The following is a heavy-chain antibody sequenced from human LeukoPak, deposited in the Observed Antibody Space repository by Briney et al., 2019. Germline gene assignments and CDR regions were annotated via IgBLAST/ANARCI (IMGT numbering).Heavy chain of an antibody. V-gene: IGHV1-46*01. CDR3: ARDRGGLLPDWYFDL. D-gene: IGHD1-26*01. J-gene: IGHJ2*01. CDR1: GYTFTSYG. Sequence: ASVKVSCKASGYTFTSYGISWVRQAPGQGLEWMGIINPSGGRTSHAQKFQGRVTMARDMTTSTGYMELSSLRSEDTAVYYCARDRGGLLPDWYFDLWGRGTLVTVSS. CDR2: INPSGGRT.